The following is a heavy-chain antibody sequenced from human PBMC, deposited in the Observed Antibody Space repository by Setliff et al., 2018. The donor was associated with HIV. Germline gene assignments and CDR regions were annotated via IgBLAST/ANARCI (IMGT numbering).Heavy chain of an antibody. D-gene: IGHD6-13*01. J-gene: IGHJ3*02. V-gene: IGHV3-48*01. CDR3: AKGVQQLVTSNAFDI. Sequence: PGGSLRLSCAASGFTFSTYAMNWVRQTSGKGLEWVAYVSRDSNNIYYADSVKGRFTISRDNARNSLYLQMNSLRAEDTAVYYCAKGVQQLVTSNAFDIWGQGTMVTVSS. CDR1: GFTFSTYA. CDR2: VSRDSNNI.